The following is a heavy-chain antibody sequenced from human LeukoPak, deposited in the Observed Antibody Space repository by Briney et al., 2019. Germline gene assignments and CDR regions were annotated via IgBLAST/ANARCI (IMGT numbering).Heavy chain of an antibody. CDR3: ARVSASSSWYRRDDY. D-gene: IGHD6-13*01. CDR2: INPSGGST. CDR1: GYTFTSYY. Sequence: ASVKVSCKASGYTFTSYYMHWVRQAPGQGLEWMGIINPSGGSTSYAQKFQGRVTMTRDTSTSTVYMELSSLRSEDTAEYYCARVSASSSWYRRDDYWGQGTLVTVSS. V-gene: IGHV1-46*01. J-gene: IGHJ4*02.